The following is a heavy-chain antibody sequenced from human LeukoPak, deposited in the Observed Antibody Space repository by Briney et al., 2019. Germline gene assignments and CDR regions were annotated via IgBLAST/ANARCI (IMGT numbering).Heavy chain of an antibody. CDR1: GYTFTGYY. CDR2: INPNSGGT. CDR3: ATQRGSYLWGTDFDY. D-gene: IGHD3-16*01. Sequence: ASVKVSCKASGYTFTGYYMHWVRQAPGQGLEWMGWINPNSGGTNYAQKFQGRVTMTRDTSISTAYMELSRLRSDDTAVYYCATQRGSYLWGTDFDYWGQGTLVTVSS. V-gene: IGHV1-2*02. J-gene: IGHJ4*02.